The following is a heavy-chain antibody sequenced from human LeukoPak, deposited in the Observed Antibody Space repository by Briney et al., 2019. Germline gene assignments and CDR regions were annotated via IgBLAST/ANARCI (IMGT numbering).Heavy chain of an antibody. Sequence: GGSLRLSCSASGFTFSSYGMHWVRQAPRKGLECVSASTPDGGSTFYADSVKGRFSISRDNSKNTLYLQMNSLRAEDTAVYYCASDSYSPEYFQHWGQGTLVTVSS. CDR2: STPDGGST. J-gene: IGHJ1*01. CDR3: ASDSYSPEYFQH. D-gene: IGHD2-15*01. V-gene: IGHV3-64*04. CDR1: GFTFSSYG.